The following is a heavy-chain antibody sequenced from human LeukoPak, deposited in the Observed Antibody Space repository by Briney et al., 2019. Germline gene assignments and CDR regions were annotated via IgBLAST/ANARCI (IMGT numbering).Heavy chain of an antibody. CDR1: GYTFTGYY. CDR2: NSSYNDDT. J-gene: IGHJ5*02. Sequence: ASVKVSCEASGYTFTGYYMHWVRQAPGQGLEWMGWNSSYNDDTDYAQKFQGRVTMTTDTSTSTAYMELRSLRSDDTAVYYCARVVRGIIQSKRSTWLDPWGQGTLVTVSS. D-gene: IGHD3-10*01. CDR3: ARVVRGIIQSKRSTWLDP. V-gene: IGHV1-18*04.